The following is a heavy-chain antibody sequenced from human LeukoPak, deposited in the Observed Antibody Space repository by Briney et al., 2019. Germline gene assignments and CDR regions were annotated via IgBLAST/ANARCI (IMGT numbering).Heavy chain of an antibody. V-gene: IGHV3-7*03. CDR1: GFTFSSYW. Sequence: GGSLRLSCAASGFTFSSYWMNWARQAPGKGLEWVASINHNGNVNYYVDSVKGRFTISRDNAKNSLYLQMSNLRAEDTAVYFCARDTLGAAFDIWGQGTMVTVSS. D-gene: IGHD3-10*01. CDR3: ARDTLGAAFDI. CDR2: INHNGNVN. J-gene: IGHJ3*02.